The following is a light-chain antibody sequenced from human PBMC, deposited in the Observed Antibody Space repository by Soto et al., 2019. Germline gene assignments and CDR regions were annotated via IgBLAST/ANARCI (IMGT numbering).Light chain of an antibody. CDR1: QSIRSSY. J-gene: IGKJ3*01. CDR2: AAS. V-gene: IGKV3-20*01. CDR3: QQYVLGLT. Sequence: EIVLTQSPGTLSLSPGERATLSCRTSQSIRSSYLAWYQQKPGQAPRLLIYAASTRATGVPDRFSGSGSGTDFTLTVSRLEPEDFAVYYCQQYVLGLTFGPGTKVDL.